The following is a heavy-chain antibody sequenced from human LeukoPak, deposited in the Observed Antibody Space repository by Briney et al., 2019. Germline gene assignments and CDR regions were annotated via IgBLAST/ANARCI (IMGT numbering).Heavy chain of an antibody. D-gene: IGHD1-26*01. J-gene: IGHJ4*02. CDR2: MHYSGST. V-gene: IGHV4-39*01. Sequence: SETLSLTCTVSGGSINISDYYWGWIRQPPGKGLEWIGSMHYSGSTYYNPSLKSRVTISVDTSKNQFSLKVSSVTAADTAVYYWARRGTIDSGRPWNWGQGTLVTVSS. CDR3: ARRGTIDSGRPWN. CDR1: GGSINISDYY.